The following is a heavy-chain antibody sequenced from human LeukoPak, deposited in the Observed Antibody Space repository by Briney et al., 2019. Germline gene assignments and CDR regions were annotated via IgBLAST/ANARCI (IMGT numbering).Heavy chain of an antibody. D-gene: IGHD3-3*01. V-gene: IGHV3-20*04. J-gene: IGHJ6*03. CDR2: INWNGGST. CDR1: GFTFDDYG. Sequence: PGGSLRLSCAVSGFTFDDYGMSWVRRTPGKGLEWVSGINWNGGSTGYADSVKGRFTISRDNAKNSLYLQMNSLRAEDTALYYCARGGSITIFGVIKGMDVWGKGTTVTVSS. CDR3: ARGGSITIFGVIKGMDV.